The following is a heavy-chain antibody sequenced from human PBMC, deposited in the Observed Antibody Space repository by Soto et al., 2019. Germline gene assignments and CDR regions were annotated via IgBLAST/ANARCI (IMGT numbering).Heavy chain of an antibody. CDR2: ISYDGSNK. D-gene: IGHD1-1*01. V-gene: IGHV3-30*18. J-gene: IGHJ4*02. CDR3: AKDRTGPGDY. Sequence: GGSLRLSCAASGFTFSSYGMHWVRQAPGKGPEWVAVISYDGSNKYYADPVKGRFTISRDNSKNTLYLQMNSLRAEDTAVYYCAKDRTGPGDYWGQGTLVTVSS. CDR1: GFTFSSYG.